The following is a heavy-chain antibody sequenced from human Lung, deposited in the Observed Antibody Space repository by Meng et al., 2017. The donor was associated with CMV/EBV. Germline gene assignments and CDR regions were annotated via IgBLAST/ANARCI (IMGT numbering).Heavy chain of an antibody. D-gene: IGHD3-3*01. CDR3: ARGLAPSNTNFGAPHAY. V-gene: IGHV3-7*01. Sequence: GGSLRLXCVGSGFSFDTYWMTWARQAPGKGLEWVANIKSDGIENNVLDAVKGRFTISRDNAKNALYLQMNRLRTEDTAFYYCARGLAPSNTNFGAPHAYWGQGXLVTVSS. J-gene: IGHJ4*02. CDR2: IKSDGIEN. CDR1: GFSFDTYW.